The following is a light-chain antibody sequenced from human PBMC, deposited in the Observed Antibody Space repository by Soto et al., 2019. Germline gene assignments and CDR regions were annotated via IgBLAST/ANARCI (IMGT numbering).Light chain of an antibody. CDR2: DAS. J-gene: IGKJ3*01. CDR1: QDISNY. CDR3: QQYDNLPRGFT. V-gene: IGKV1-33*01. Sequence: DIQMTQSPSSLSASVGDRVTITCQASQDISNYLNWYQQKPVKAPKLLIYDASNLETGVPSRFSGSGSGTDFTFTISSLQPEDIATYYCQQYDNLPRGFTFGSGTKVEIK.